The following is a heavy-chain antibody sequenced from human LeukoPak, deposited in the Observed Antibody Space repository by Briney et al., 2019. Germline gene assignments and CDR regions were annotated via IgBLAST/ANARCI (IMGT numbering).Heavy chain of an antibody. V-gene: IGHV3-33*06. Sequence: PGGSLRLSCAAPGFTFSSYGMHWVRQAPGKGLEWVAVIWYDGINKYYADSVKGRFAISRDNSKNTLYMQMNSLRAEDTAVYYCAKVLGGYSSSWYGEGVDYWSQGTLVTVSS. D-gene: IGHD6-13*01. J-gene: IGHJ4*02. CDR1: GFTFSSYG. CDR2: IWYDGINK. CDR3: AKVLGGYSSSWYGEGVDY.